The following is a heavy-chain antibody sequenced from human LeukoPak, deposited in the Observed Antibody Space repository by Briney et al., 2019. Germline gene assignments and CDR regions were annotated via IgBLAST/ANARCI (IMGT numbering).Heavy chain of an antibody. D-gene: IGHD3-10*01. V-gene: IGHV1-8*01. J-gene: IGHJ4*02. CDR2: MNPNSGNT. CDR3: ARDLGSGKFDY. CDR1: GYTFTSYD. Sequence: ASVKVSCKASGYTFTSYDINWVRQATGQGLEWMGWMNPNSGNTGYAQKLQGRVTMTTDTSTSTAYMELRSLRSDDTAVYYCARDLGSGKFDYWGQGTLVTVSS.